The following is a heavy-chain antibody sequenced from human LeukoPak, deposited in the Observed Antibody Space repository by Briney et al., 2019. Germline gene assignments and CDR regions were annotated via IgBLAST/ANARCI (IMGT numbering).Heavy chain of an antibody. CDR1: GGSISSSSYY. V-gene: IGHV4-39*01. Sequence: SETLSLTCTVSGGSISSSSYYWGWIRQPPGKGLEWIVSIYYSGSTYYNPSLKSRVTISVDTSKNQFSLKLSSVTAADTAVYYCARHLAYSRSSRWFDPWGQGTLVTVSS. CDR3: ARHLAYSRSSRWFDP. J-gene: IGHJ5*02. D-gene: IGHD6-6*01. CDR2: IYYSGST.